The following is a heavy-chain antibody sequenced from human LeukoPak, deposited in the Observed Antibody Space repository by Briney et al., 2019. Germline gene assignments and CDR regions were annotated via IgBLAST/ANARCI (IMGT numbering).Heavy chain of an antibody. V-gene: IGHV3-73*01. J-gene: IGHJ3*02. Sequence: LSGGSLRLSRAASGFTFSGSAMHWVRQASGKGLEWVGRIRSKANSYATAYAASVKGRFTISRDDSKNTAYLQMNSLKTEDTAVYYCTNRAPLELDAFDIWGQGTMVTVSS. D-gene: IGHD1-7*01. CDR2: IRSKANSYAT. CDR1: GFTFSGSA. CDR3: TNRAPLELDAFDI.